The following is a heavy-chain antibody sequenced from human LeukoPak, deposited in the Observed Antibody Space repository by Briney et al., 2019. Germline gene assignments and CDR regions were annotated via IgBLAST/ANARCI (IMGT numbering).Heavy chain of an antibody. V-gene: IGHV4-59*01. CDR1: GGSISSYY. D-gene: IGHD2-21*01. CDR2: IYYSGST. CDR3: ARAPWVKYYFDY. Sequence: PSETLSLTCTVSGGSISSYYWSWIRQPPGKGLEWIGYIYYSGSTNYNPSLKSRVTISVDTSKNQFSLKLSSVTAADTAVYYCARAPWVKYYFDYWGQGTLVTVSS. J-gene: IGHJ4*02.